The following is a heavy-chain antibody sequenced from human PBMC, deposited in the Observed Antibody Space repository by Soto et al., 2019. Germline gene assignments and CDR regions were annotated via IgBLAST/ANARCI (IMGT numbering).Heavy chain of an antibody. V-gene: IGHV4-59*08. J-gene: IGHJ4*02. CDR2: IYYSGTT. Sequence: SETLSLTCAVSGGSLSGYHWSWIRQPPGEGLECLGYIYYSGTTSYNPSLKSRVTISVDTSKNQFSLRLTSVTAADTAVYFCARGRTADYWGQGILVTVSS. D-gene: IGHD1-1*01. CDR3: ARGRTADY. CDR1: GGSLSGYH.